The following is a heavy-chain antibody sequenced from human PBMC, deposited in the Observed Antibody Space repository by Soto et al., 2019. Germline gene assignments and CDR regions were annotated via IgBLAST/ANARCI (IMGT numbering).Heavy chain of an antibody. CDR2: INSDGSST. CDR1: GFTFSSYW. V-gene: IGHV3-74*01. D-gene: IGHD3-22*01. Sequence: EVQLVESGGGLVQPGGSLRLSCAASGFTFSSYWMHWVRQAPGKGLVWVSRINSDGSSTSYADSVKGRFTISRDNAKNTLYVQMNSLRAGDTAVYYCARDPEGDYYDSSGTTYDYWGQGTLVTVSS. CDR3: ARDPEGDYYDSSGTTYDY. J-gene: IGHJ4*02.